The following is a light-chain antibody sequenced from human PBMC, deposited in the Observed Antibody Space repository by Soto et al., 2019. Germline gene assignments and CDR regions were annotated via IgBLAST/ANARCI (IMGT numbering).Light chain of an antibody. Sequence: ALTQPPSASGTPGQRVTISCSGSSSNIGSNYVYWYQQLPGTAPKLLIYRNNQRPSGVPDRFSGSKSGTSASLAISGLRSEDEADYYCAAWDDSLSGLYVFGTGTKVTVL. CDR2: RNN. CDR1: SSNIGSNY. CDR3: AAWDDSLSGLYV. J-gene: IGLJ1*01. V-gene: IGLV1-47*01.